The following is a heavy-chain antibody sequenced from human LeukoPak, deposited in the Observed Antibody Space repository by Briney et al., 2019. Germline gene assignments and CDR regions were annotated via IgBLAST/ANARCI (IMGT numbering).Heavy chain of an antibody. CDR3: ARDMSSGYAFDY. V-gene: IGHV3-30*04. Sequence: GGSLRLSCAASGFTFSNYAMQWVRQAPGKGLEWVAVISYDGSNKYYADSVKGRFTISRDNSKNTLYLQMNSLRAEDTAVYYCARDMSSGYAFDYWGQGTLVTVSS. CDR1: GFTFSNYA. J-gene: IGHJ4*02. CDR2: ISYDGSNK. D-gene: IGHD5-12*01.